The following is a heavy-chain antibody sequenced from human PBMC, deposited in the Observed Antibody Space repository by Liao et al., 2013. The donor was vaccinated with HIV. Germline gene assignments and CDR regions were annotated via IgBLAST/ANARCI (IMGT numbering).Heavy chain of an antibody. D-gene: IGHD2-8*01. Sequence: QVQLQESGPGLVKPSQTLSLTCTVSGGSISSGSYYWSWIRQPAGKGLEWIGRIYTSGSTNYNPSLKSRVSISADTSSNHVSLKLTSVTAADTAVYYCARVSDLVDPTWGQGTLVTVSS. CDR2: IYTSGST. V-gene: IGHV4-61*02. CDR1: GGSISSGSYY. J-gene: IGHJ5*02. CDR3: ARVSDLVDPT.